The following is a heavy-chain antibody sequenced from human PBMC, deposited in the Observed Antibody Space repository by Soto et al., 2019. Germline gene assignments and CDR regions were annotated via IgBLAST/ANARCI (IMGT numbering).Heavy chain of an antibody. CDR3: ARHDCISTSCYYYYYYSMDV. V-gene: IGHV1-3*01. J-gene: IGHJ6*02. CDR2: INAGNGNT. Sequence: ASVKVSCKASGYTFTSYAMHWVRQAPGQRLEWMGWINAGNGNTKYSQKFQGRVTITRDTSASTAYMEVSSLRSEDTAVYYCARHDCISTSCYYYYYYSMDVWGQGTTVTVSS. D-gene: IGHD2-2*01. CDR1: GYTFTSYA.